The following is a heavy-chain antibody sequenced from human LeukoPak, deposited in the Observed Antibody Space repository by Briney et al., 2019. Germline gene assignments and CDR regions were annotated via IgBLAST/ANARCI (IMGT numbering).Heavy chain of an antibody. CDR1: GGSISSSSYY. V-gene: IGHV4-39*07. J-gene: IGHJ1*01. D-gene: IGHD1-26*01. Sequence: SQTLSLTCAVSGGSISSSSYYWGWIRQPPGKGLEWIGSIYYSGSTYYNPSLKSRVTISVDTSKNQFSLKLSSVTAADTAVYYCARSDSGSYSYFQHWGQGTLVTVSS. CDR3: ARSDSGSYSYFQH. CDR2: IYYSGST.